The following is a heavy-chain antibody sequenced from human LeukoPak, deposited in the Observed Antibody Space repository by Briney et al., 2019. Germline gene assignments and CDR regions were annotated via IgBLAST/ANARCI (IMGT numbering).Heavy chain of an antibody. D-gene: IGHD4-11*01. Sequence: PGGSLRLSCAASGFTFSTYWMSWVRQAPGKGLEWVANIKEDGSEKYYGDSVKGRFTISRDNAKNSLYLQMNSLRAEDTAVYYCARGGHDYSNYYYYYMDVWGKGTTVTVSS. CDR1: GFTFSTYW. V-gene: IGHV3-7*01. CDR2: IKEDGSEK. J-gene: IGHJ6*03. CDR3: ARGGHDYSNYYYYYMDV.